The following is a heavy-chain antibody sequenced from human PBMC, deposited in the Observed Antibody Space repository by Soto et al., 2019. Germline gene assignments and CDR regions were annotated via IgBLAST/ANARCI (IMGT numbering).Heavy chain of an antibody. D-gene: IGHD2-2*01. V-gene: IGHV1-18*01. CDR2: ISAYNGNT. CDR3: ARGGIVVVPAATENWFDP. Sequence: ASVKVSCKASGYTFTSYGISWVRQAPGQGLEWMGWISAYNGNTNYAQKLQGRVTMTTDTSTSTAYMELRSLRSDDTAVYYCARGGIVVVPAATENWFDPWGQGTLVTVSS. CDR1: GYTFTSYG. J-gene: IGHJ5*02.